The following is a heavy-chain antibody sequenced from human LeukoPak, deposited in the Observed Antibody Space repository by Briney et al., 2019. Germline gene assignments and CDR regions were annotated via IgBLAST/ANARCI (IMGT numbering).Heavy chain of an antibody. D-gene: IGHD3-10*01. CDR3: AKSGGGTTKNKYYFDY. V-gene: IGHV3-23*01. Sequence: GGSLRLSCAASGFTFSTYAMSWVRQAPGKGLEWVSSISGSGSSTYYADSVKDRFTIPRDSSKNTIYLQMNSLRAEDTAVFYCAKSGGGTTKNKYYFDYWGQGTLVTVSS. CDR1: GFTFSTYA. CDR2: ISGSGSST. J-gene: IGHJ4*02.